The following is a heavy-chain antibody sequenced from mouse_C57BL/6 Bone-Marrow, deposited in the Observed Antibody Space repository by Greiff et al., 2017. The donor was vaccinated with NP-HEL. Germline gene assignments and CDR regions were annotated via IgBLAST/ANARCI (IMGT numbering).Heavy chain of an antibody. CDR1: YTFSRRVH. Sequence: VQLQESGPELARPWASVTISCPAFYTFSRRVHFAFRDTNYWMQWVKLRPGQGLEWIGAIYPGNGDTSYNQKFQGKATLTADKSSSTAYRQLSSLTSEDSAVYYCHVRDLYYYGYGMDYWGQGTSVTVSS. J-gene: IGHJ4*01. D-gene: IGHD1-1*01. CDR2: GQGLEWIG. V-gene: IGHV1-87*01. CDR3: SEDSAVYYCHVRDLYYYGYGMDY.